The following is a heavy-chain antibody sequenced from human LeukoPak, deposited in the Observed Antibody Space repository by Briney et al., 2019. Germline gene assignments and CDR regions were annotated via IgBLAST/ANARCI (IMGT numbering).Heavy chain of an antibody. D-gene: IGHD1-26*01. J-gene: IGHJ4*02. CDR1: GGSFSGYY. V-gene: IGHV4-34*01. Sequence: SETLSLICAVYGGSFSGYYWSWIRQPPGKGLEWIGEINHSGSTNYNPSLKSRVTISVDTSKNQFSLKLSSVTAADTAVYYCARVGDQGDDFWGQGTLVTVSS. CDR2: INHSGST. CDR3: ARVGDQGDDF.